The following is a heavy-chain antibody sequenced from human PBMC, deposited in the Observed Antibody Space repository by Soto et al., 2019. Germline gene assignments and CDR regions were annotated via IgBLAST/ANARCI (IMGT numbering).Heavy chain of an antibody. J-gene: IGHJ4*02. CDR3: ARIGETQYYDFWSGPPTFDY. CDR1: GYTFTSYG. CDR2: ISAYNGNT. V-gene: IGHV1-18*01. D-gene: IGHD3-3*01. Sequence: GASVKVSCKASGYTFTSYGISWVRQAPGQGLEWMGWISAYNGNTNYAQKLQGRVTMTTDTSTSTAYMELRSLRSDDTAVYYCARIGETQYYDFWSGPPTFDYWGQGTLVTVSS.